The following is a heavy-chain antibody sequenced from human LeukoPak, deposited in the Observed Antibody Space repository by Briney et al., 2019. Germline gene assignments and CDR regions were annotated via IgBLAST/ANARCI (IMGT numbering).Heavy chain of an antibody. CDR2: ISGSGGST. V-gene: IGHV3-23*01. J-gene: IGHJ4*02. CDR3: AKAYCSGGSCYGVGYPTFDY. D-gene: IGHD2-15*01. CDR1: GFTFSSYA. Sequence: GGSLRLSCAASGFTFSSYAMSWVRQAPGKGLEWVSAISGSGGSTYYADSVKGRFTISRDNSKNTLYLQMNSLRAEDTAVYYCAKAYCSGGSCYGVGYPTFDYWGQGTLVTVSS.